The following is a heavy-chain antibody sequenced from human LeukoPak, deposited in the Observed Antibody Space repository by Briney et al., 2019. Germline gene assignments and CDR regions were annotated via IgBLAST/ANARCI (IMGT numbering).Heavy chain of an antibody. CDR2: ISYDGSNK. Sequence: GGSLRLSCAASGFTFSSYGMHWVRQAPGKGLEWVAVISYDGSNKYYADSVKGRFTISRDNSKNTLYPQMNSLRAEDTAVYYCAKDLGGPGGQGTLVTVSS. D-gene: IGHD3-10*01. V-gene: IGHV3-30*18. CDR1: GFTFSSYG. CDR3: AKDLGGP. J-gene: IGHJ4*02.